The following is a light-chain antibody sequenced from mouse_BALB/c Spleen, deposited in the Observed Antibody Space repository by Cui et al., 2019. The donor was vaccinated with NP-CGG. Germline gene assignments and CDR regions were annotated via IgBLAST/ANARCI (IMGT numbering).Light chain of an antibody. Sequence: QAVVTQESALTTSPGATVPLTCRSSIGAVTTSNYANWVQEKPDHLFTCLIGGTKNRAPGVPARFSGSLIGDKAALTITGAKTEDEAIYFCALWYSNHWVFGGGTKLTVL. V-gene: IGLV1*01. CDR2: GTK. J-gene: IGLJ1*01. CDR3: ALWYSNHWV. CDR1: IGAVTTSNY.